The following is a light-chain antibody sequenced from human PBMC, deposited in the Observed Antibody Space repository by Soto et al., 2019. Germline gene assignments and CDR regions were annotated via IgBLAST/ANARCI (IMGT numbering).Light chain of an antibody. J-gene: IGKJ1*01. V-gene: IGKV3-11*01. CDR1: QSVSTY. CDR3: QKRGHWTRT. CDR2: EEP. Sequence: VLTQSPATMSLYHGDGATLSCRGSQSVSTYVGGYQQKTGQAPRILSFEEPKRATGTPDRISGSGSGTDLNLTISRLEPEDFAVYYCQKRGHWTRTCGQGTKVDIK.